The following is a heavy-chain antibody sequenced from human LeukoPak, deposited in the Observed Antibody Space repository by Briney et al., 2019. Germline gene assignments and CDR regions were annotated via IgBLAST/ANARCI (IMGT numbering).Heavy chain of an antibody. D-gene: IGHD2-15*01. CDR1: GDSVSSNSAA. CDR2: TYYRSKWYN. J-gene: IGHJ4*02. CDR3: ARDRMDVVVVAATIFDY. Sequence: SQTLSLTCAISGDSVSSNSAAWNWIRQSPSRGPEWLGRTYYRSKWYNDYAVSVKSRITINPDTSKNQFSLQLNSVTPEDTAVYYCARDRMDVVVVAATIFDYWGQGTLVTVSS. V-gene: IGHV6-1*01.